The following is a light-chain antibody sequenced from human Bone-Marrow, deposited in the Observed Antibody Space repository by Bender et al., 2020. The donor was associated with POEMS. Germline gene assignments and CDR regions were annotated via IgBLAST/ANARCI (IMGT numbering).Light chain of an antibody. J-gene: IGLJ2*01. CDR1: KLGEEY. Sequence: SYELTQPPSVSVSPGQTATITCSGEKLGEEYACWYQQKPGQSPVVVIYQDTKRPSGIPERFSGSTSGNTASLTISGNQTMDEVESYLQSWGGKPSVFGGGTKLTVL. CDR3: QSWGGKPSV. V-gene: IGLV3-1*01. CDR2: QDT.